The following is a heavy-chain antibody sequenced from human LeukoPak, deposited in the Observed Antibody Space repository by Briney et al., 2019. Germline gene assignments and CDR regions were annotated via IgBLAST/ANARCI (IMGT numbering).Heavy chain of an antibody. CDR1: GFTFSSYE. Sequence: GGSLRLSCAASGFTFSSYEMNWVRQAPGKGLEWVSYISSSGSTIYYADSVKGRFTISRDNAKNSLYLQMNSLRAEDTAVYCCARVGGYCSSTSCPYGMDVWGKGTTVTVSS. CDR3: ARVGGYCSSTSCPYGMDV. D-gene: IGHD2-2*01. CDR2: ISSSGSTI. J-gene: IGHJ6*04. V-gene: IGHV3-48*03.